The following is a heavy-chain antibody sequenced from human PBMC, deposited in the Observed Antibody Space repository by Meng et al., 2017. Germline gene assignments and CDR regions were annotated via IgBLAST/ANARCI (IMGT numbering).Heavy chain of an antibody. D-gene: IGHD6-19*01. CDR3: AREGPIYSSGWLQLGYYYYGMDV. CDR1: GFTFSSYE. Sequence: GGSLRLSCAASGFTFSSYEMNWVRQAPGKGLEWVSYISISGSSIYYADSVKGRFTISRDDAKNSLYLQMNSLRAEDTAVYYCAREGPIYSSGWLQLGYYYYGMDVWGQGTTVTVSS. CDR2: ISISGSSI. V-gene: IGHV3-48*03. J-gene: IGHJ6*02.